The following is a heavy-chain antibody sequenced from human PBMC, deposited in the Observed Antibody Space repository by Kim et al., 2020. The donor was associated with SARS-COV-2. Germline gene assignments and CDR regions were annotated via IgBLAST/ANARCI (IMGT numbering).Heavy chain of an antibody. V-gene: IGHV3-48*03. J-gene: IGHJ4*02. CDR2: ISSSGSTI. D-gene: IGHD3-3*01. CDR3: GGRGVTIFAGGLDY. Sequence: GGSLRLSCAASGFTFSSYEMNWVRQAPGKGLEWVSYISSSGSTIYYADSVKGRFTITRDNAKNSLYLQMNSLRAEDTAVYYCGGRGVTIFAGGLDYWGQGTLVTVSS. CDR1: GFTFSSYE.